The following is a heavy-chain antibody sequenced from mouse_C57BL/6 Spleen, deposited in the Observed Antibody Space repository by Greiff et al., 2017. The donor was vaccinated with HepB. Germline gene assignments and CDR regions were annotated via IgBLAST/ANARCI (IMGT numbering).Heavy chain of an antibody. Sequence: VQLKESGPGLVKPSQSLSLTCSVTGYSITSGYYWNWIRQFPGNKLEWMGYISYDGSNNYNPSLKNRISITRDTSKNQFFLKLNSVTTEDTATYYCASDYYGSSYGDYWGQGTSVTVSS. CDR1: GYSITSGYY. V-gene: IGHV3-6*01. J-gene: IGHJ4*01. D-gene: IGHD1-1*01. CDR3: ASDYYGSSYGDY. CDR2: ISYDGSN.